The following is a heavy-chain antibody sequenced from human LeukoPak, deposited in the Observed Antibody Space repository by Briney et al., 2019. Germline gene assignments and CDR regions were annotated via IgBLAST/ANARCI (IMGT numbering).Heavy chain of an antibody. CDR3: ARGGQQLTPNWFDP. Sequence: PSETLSLTCTVSGGSISTHYWTWIRQPPGKGLEWIGYIYYSGSTNYNPSLKSRVTISVDTSKNQFSLKLSSVTAADTAVYYCARGGQQLTPNWFDPWGQGTLVTVPS. V-gene: IGHV4-59*11. CDR1: GGSISTHY. CDR2: IYYSGST. D-gene: IGHD6-13*01. J-gene: IGHJ5*02.